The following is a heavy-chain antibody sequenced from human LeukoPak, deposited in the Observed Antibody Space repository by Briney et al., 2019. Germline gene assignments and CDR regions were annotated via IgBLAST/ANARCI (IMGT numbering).Heavy chain of an antibody. V-gene: IGHV4-30-2*01. J-gene: IGHJ4*02. Sequence: SETLSLTCAASGGSNNSSGYSWSWIRQPPGRGLECIGYIYDSGSTHYNPSLKSRVIISLDRSKNQISLKLSSVTAADTAVYYCARGRCSNGVCYTVFDYWGQGTLVTVSS. CDR3: ARGRCSNGVCYTVFDY. D-gene: IGHD2-8*01. CDR2: IYDSGST. CDR1: GGSNNSSGYS.